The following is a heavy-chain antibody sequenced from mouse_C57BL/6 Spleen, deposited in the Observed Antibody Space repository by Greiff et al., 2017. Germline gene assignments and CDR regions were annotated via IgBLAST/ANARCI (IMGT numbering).Heavy chain of an antibody. V-gene: IGHV14-4*01. CDR2: IVPENGDT. CDR3: TTPLLRYCDV. Sequence: VQLKESGAELVRPGASVKLSCTASGFNIKDDYMHWVKQRPEHGLEWIGWIVPENGDTEYASKFQGKATITADTSSNTAYLQLSSLTSEDTAVYYCTTPLLRYCDVWGTGPTVTVSS. J-gene: IGHJ1*03. D-gene: IGHD1-2*01. CDR1: GFNIKDDY.